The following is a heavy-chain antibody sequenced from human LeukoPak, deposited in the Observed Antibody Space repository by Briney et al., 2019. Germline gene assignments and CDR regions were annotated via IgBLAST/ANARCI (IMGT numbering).Heavy chain of an antibody. D-gene: IGHD4-11*01. Sequence: SVKVSCKASGGTFSSYAISWVRQAPGQGLEWMGGIIPIFGTANYAQKFQGRVTITADKSTSTAYMELSSLRSEDTAVYYCARSAFAFSGYSNYRRRWFDPWGQGTLATVSS. CDR2: IIPIFGTA. CDR1: GGTFSSYA. V-gene: IGHV1-69*06. J-gene: IGHJ5*02. CDR3: ARSAFAFSGYSNYRRRWFDP.